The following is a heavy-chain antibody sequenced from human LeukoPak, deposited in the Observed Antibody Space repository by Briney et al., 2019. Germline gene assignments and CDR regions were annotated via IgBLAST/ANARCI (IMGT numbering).Heavy chain of an antibody. CDR2: IYYSGST. V-gene: IGHV4-59*12. D-gene: IGHD3-3*01. J-gene: IGHJ2*01. CDR1: GGSISSYY. CDR3: ARDLDLYYFDL. Sequence: SETLSLTCTVSGGSISSYYWSWIRQPPGKGLEWIGYIYYSGSTNYNPSLKSRVTISADTSKSQFSLKMSSVTAADTAVYYCARDLDLYYFDLWGRGTLVTVSS.